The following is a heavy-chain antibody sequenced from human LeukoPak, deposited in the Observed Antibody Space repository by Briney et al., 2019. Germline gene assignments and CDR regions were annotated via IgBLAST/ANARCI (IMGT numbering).Heavy chain of an antibody. J-gene: IGHJ4*02. CDR3: AILDYYGSGSYYNENFDY. CDR2: INHSGST. CDR1: GFSLSRNA. V-gene: IGHV4-34*08. D-gene: IGHD3-10*01. Sequence: GSLRLSCAVSGFSLSRNAMTWVRQPPGKGLEWIGEINHSGSTNYNPSLKSRVTISVDTSKNQFSLKLSSVTAADTAVYYCAILDYYGSGSYYNENFDYWGQGTLVTVSS.